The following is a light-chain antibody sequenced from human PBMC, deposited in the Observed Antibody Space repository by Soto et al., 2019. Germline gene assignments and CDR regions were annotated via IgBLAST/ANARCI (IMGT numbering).Light chain of an antibody. J-gene: IGKJ4*01. CDR1: QSVSSSY. CDR3: QQYGSSPLT. CDR2: GAS. Sequence: EIGCTQSPFTRSVSALERATLSCRVSQSVSSSYLAWYQQKPGQAPRLLIYGASSRATGIPDRFSGSGSGTDFTLTISRLEPEDFAVYYCQQYGSSPLTFGGGTKVDIK. V-gene: IGKV3-20*01.